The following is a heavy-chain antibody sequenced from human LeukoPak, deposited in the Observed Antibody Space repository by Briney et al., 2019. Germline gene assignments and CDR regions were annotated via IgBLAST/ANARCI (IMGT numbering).Heavy chain of an antibody. V-gene: IGHV5-51*01. D-gene: IGHD2-21*01. Sequence: GESLKISCKGSGYSFTSYWIGWVRQMTGQGLEWMGIIYPGDSDTRYSPSFQGQVTISADKSISTAYLQWSSLQASDTAMYYCARQRDLSGGECYFDHWGQGTLVTVSS. CDR2: IYPGDSDT. J-gene: IGHJ4*02. CDR1: GYSFTSYW. CDR3: ARQRDLSGGECYFDH.